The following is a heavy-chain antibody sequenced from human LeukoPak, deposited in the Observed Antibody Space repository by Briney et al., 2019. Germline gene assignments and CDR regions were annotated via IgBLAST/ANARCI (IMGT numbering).Heavy chain of an antibody. Sequence: GSSVKASCKASGGTFSSYAISWVRQAPGQGLEWMGWISGYDGNTNSAQKLQDRVIMTTDTSTSTAYMELRSLRSDDTAVYYCARAPTVTTRVDYWGQGTLVTVSS. CDR1: GGTFSSYA. D-gene: IGHD4-17*01. V-gene: IGHV1-18*01. CDR3: ARAPTVTTRVDY. J-gene: IGHJ4*02. CDR2: ISGYDGNT.